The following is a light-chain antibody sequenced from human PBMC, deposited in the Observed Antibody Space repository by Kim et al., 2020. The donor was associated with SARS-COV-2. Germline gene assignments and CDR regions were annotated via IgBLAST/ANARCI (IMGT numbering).Light chain of an antibody. Sequence: ATIHCKSIQSVLYSADEKIYLIWLQQKPVQPPKLLMCWASIRSSGIPDRFSGSGSGTDFTLTISGLHAEDVAVYYCQQYYSTPFTFGGGTKVDIK. CDR3: QQYYSTPFT. CDR1: QSVLYSADEKIY. CDR2: WAS. V-gene: IGKV4-1*01. J-gene: IGKJ4*01.